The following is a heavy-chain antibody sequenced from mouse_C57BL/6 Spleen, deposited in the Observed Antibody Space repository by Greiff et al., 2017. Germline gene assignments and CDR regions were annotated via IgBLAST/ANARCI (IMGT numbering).Heavy chain of an antibody. J-gene: IGHJ1*03. CDR2: INYDGSST. Sequence: EVQLVESEGGLVQPGSSMKLSCTASGFTFSDYYMAWVRQVPEKGLEWVANINYDGSSTYYLDSLKSRFIISRDNAKNILYLQMSSLKSEDTATYYCARVGGIYDGYHWYFDVWGTGTTVTVSS. V-gene: IGHV5-16*01. CDR3: ARVGGIYDGYHWYFDV. D-gene: IGHD2-3*01. CDR1: GFTFSDYY.